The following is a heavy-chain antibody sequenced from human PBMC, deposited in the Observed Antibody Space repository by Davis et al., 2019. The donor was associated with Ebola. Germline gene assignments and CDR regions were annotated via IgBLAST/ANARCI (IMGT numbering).Heavy chain of an antibody. D-gene: IGHD3-3*01. Sequence: GESLKISCAASGFTFSSYGMHWVRQAPGKGLEWVSVLSGSGDSTYYADSVKGRFTISRDNSKNTLYLQMNSLRAEDTAVYYCARDRGNYDFWSGYEPDYWGQGTLVTVSS. CDR3: ARDRGNYDFWSGYEPDY. CDR2: LSGSGDST. V-gene: IGHV3-NL1*01. J-gene: IGHJ4*02. CDR1: GFTFSSYG.